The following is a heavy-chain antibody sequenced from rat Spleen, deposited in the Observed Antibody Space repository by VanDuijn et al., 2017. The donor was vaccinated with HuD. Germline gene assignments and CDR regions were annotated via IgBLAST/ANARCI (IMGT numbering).Heavy chain of an antibody. Sequence: EVQLVESGGGLVQPGRSMKLSCAASGFTFNNYGMAWVRQAPRKGLEWVAYIGYDGGSTYYGDFVKGRFTISRDNAKNTLYLQMDSLRSEDTATYYCARLRYNPFDYWGQGVMVTVSS. D-gene: IGHD1-5*01. CDR2: IGYDGGST. J-gene: IGHJ2*01. V-gene: IGHV5S13*01. CDR3: ARLRYNPFDY. CDR1: GFTFNNYG.